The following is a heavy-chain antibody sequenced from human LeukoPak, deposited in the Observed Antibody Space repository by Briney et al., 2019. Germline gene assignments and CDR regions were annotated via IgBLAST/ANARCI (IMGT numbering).Heavy chain of an antibody. J-gene: IGHJ4*02. CDR2: INHSGST. CDR1: GGSFSGYY. Sequence: PSETLSLTCAVYGGSFSGYYWSWIRQPPGKGLEWIGEINHSGSTNYNPSLKSRVTISVDTSKNQFSLKLSSVTAADTAVYYCARTRSYALQDFGYWGQGTLVTVSS. V-gene: IGHV4-34*01. CDR3: ARTRSYALQDFGY. D-gene: IGHD2-2*01.